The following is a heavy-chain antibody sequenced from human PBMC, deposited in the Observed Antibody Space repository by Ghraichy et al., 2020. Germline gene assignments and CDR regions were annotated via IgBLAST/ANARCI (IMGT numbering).Heavy chain of an antibody. V-gene: IGHV1-46*01. CDR3: ARGADDFPDY. D-gene: IGHD3-3*01. CDR1: GYPVSTSS. Sequence: ASVKVSCKASGYPVSTSSMHWVRLSPGQGLEWMGIINPSGGSTSYAQRFQGRVTMTRDTSTSTVYMELSSLRSEDTAVYYCARGADDFPDYWGQGTLVTVAS. J-gene: IGHJ4*02. CDR2: INPSGGST.